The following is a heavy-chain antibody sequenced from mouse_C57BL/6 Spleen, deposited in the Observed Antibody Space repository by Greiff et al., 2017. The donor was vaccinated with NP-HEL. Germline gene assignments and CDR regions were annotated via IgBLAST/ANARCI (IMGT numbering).Heavy chain of an antibody. Sequence: QVQLKQPGAELVKPGASVKLSCKASGYTFTSYWMHWVKQRPGRGLEWIGRIDPNSGGTKYNEKFKSKATLTVDKPSSTAYMQLSSLTSEDSAVYYCARWYGSEAMDYWGQGTSVTVSS. CDR3: ARWYGSEAMDY. V-gene: IGHV1-72*01. J-gene: IGHJ4*01. CDR2: IDPNSGGT. D-gene: IGHD1-1*01. CDR1: GYTFTSYW.